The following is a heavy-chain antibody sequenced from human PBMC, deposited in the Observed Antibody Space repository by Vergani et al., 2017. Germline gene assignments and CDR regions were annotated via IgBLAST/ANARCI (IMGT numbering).Heavy chain of an antibody. J-gene: IGHJ4*02. CDR1: GVSVTDYN. CDR2: LSTTGGA. D-gene: IGHD3-22*01. Sequence: QVQLVESGPGLVKPSETLSLTCHVFGVSVTDYNCNWIRQAPGKGPEWIGSLSTTGGATHASHNPSLKSRVSISVDTSKSQFSLRLTSVTAADSAIYYCARMGGYDEGDAFRIGYFDSWGPGILVTVSS. V-gene: IGHV4-4*09. CDR3: ARMGGYDEGDAFRIGYFDS.